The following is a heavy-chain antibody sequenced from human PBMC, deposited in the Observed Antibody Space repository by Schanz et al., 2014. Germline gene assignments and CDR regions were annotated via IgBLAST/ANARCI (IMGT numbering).Heavy chain of an antibody. CDR1: GYTFTSYG. J-gene: IGHJ6*02. Sequence: QVQLVQSAPEVKKPGSSVKVSCKASGYTFTSYGITWVRQAPGQGLEWMGWISVYHGHTNYAEKVHGRVTMTTDTSTSTAYMELRSLISDDTAVYYCVRDAGWAFGDYHGMDVWGQGTSVTVSS. V-gene: IGHV1-18*01. CDR3: VRDAGWAFGDYHGMDV. CDR2: ISVYHGHT. D-gene: IGHD3-10*01.